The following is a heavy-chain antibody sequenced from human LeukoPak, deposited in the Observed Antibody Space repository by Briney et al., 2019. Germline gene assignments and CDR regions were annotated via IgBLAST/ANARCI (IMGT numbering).Heavy chain of an antibody. CDR1: GDSTSSGAYY. CDR3: AREGSIYYYDSSGYLGY. V-gene: IGHV4-61*02. Sequence: SQTLSLTCTVSGDSTSSGAYYWSWIRQPAGKGLEWIGRIYSGGSTNYNPSLKSRVTISVDTSKNQFSLKRSSVTAADTAVYYCAREGSIYYYDSSGYLGYWGQGTLVTVSS. D-gene: IGHD3-22*01. CDR2: IYSGGST. J-gene: IGHJ4*02.